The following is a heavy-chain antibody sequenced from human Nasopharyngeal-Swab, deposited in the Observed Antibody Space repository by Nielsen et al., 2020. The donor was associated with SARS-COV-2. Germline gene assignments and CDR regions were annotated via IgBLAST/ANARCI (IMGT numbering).Heavy chain of an antibody. J-gene: IGHJ2*01. CDR3: AKDGREQQLVPDFWYFDL. Sequence: GGSLRLSCGGSGFTFSDYWMSWVRQSPEKGLEWVANIKQDGTLKSYVDSVKGRFIISRDNAKNSLDLQMNSLRVEDTAVYYCAKDGREQQLVPDFWYFDLWGRGTLVTVSS. CDR2: IKQDGTLK. V-gene: IGHV3-7*03. CDR1: GFTFSDYW. D-gene: IGHD6-13*01.